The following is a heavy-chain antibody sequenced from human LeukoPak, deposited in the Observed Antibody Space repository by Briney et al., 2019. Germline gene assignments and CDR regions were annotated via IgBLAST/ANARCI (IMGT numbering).Heavy chain of an antibody. CDR2: IYYGANP. V-gene: IGHV4-59*01. CDR1: DGSISSYS. J-gene: IGHJ5*02. CDR3: ARKVVNWFDP. D-gene: IGHD2-2*01. Sequence: PSETLSLTCTVSDGSISSYSWNWIRQPPGKGLEWIGYIYYGANPNYNPSLESRATISLDTSKNQFSLKLSSVTAADTAVYYCARKVVNWFDPWGQGILVTVSS.